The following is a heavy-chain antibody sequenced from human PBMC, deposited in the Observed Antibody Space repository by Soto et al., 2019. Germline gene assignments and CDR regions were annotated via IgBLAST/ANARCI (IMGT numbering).Heavy chain of an antibody. J-gene: IGHJ4*02. Sequence: QVHLLQSGAEVKKPGASVKVSCKASGYTFISYGITWVRQAPGQELEWMGWISGYNGNTKNAQKLHGRVTMPTDTSTSTAYMELMSVRTDDTAGDYSPRDRGAQKVDYWGQGNLVTAAS. V-gene: IGHV1-18*01. CDR2: ISGYNGNT. CDR3: PRDRGAQKVDY. D-gene: IGHD3-10*01. CDR1: GYTFISYG.